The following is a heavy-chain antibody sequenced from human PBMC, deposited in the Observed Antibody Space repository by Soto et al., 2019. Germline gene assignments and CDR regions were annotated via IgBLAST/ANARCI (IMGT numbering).Heavy chain of an antibody. J-gene: IGHJ4*02. Sequence: GASVKVSCKASGYTFTNFGVSWVRQAPGQGLEWVGWVSGYNGNANYAHKLQGRVSMTTDTSTRTAYMQLRSLRSDDTAVYYCARDEPGVAVAGTNLDYWGQGTLVTVSS. CDR2: VSGYNGNA. D-gene: IGHD6-19*01. CDR1: GYTFTNFG. V-gene: IGHV1-18*01. CDR3: ARDEPGVAVAGTNLDY.